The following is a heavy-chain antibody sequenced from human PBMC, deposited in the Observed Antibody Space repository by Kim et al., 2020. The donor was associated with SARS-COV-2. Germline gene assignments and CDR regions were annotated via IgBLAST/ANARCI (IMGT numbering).Heavy chain of an antibody. J-gene: IGHJ5*02. CDR2: IYYSGST. D-gene: IGHD6-13*01. V-gene: IGHV4-31*03. CDR1: GGSISSGGYY. Sequence: SETLSLTCTVSGGSISSGGYYWSWIRQHPGKGLEWIGYIYYSGSTYYNPSLKSRVTISVDTSKNQFSLKLSSVTAADTAVYYCARVGSGQQLVEDWFDPWGQGTLVTVSS. CDR3: ARVGSGQQLVEDWFDP.